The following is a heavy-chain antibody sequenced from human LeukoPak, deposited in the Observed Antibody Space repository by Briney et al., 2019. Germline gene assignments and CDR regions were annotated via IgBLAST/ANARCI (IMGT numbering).Heavy chain of an antibody. J-gene: IGHJ4*02. Sequence: ETLSLTCTVXGASISGYHWTWIRQPPGKGLEWIGYINYIGSTNYSPSLETRVSISADSSKKQFSLRLSSVTAADTAVYYCATGDGRYALYWGRGTLVTVSS. CDR1: GASISGYH. V-gene: IGHV4-59*08. D-gene: IGHD3-16*01. CDR3: ATGDGRYALY. CDR2: INYIGST.